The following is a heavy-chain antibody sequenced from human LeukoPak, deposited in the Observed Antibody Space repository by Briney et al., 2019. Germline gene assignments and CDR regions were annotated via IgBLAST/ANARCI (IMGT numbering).Heavy chain of an antibody. CDR2: IYYSGST. J-gene: IGHJ5*02. CDR1: GGSISSYY. V-gene: IGHV4-59*08. D-gene: IGHD6-19*01. Sequence: SETLSLTCTVSGGSISSYYWSWIRQPPGKGLEWIGYIYYSGSTNYNPSLKSRVTISVDTSKNQFSLKLSSVTAADTAVYYCARRGEVAGYTDWFDPWGQGTLVT. CDR3: ARRGEVAGYTDWFDP.